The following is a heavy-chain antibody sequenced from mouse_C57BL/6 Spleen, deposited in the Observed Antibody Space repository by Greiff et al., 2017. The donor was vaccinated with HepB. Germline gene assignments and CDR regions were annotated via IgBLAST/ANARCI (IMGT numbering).Heavy chain of an antibody. CDR1: GYTFTSYW. D-gene: IGHD3-1*01. V-gene: IGHV1-59*01. Sequence: QVQLQQPGAELVRPGTSVKLSCKASGYTFTSYWMHWVKQRPGQGLEWIGVIDPSDSYTNYNQKFKGKATLTVDTSSSTAYMQLSSLTSEDSAVYYCAGGDSEAYWGQGTLVTVSA. J-gene: IGHJ3*01. CDR3: AGGDSEAY. CDR2: IDPSDSYT.